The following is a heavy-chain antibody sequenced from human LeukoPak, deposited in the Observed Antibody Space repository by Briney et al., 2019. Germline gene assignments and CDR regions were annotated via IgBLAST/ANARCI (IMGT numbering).Heavy chain of an antibody. CDR3: ARATHYDFWSGYPYYFDY. Sequence: PSETLSLTCAVSGGSISSGGYSWSWIRQPPGKGLEWIGYIYHSGSTYYNPSLKSRVTISVDRSKNQFSLKLSSVTAADTAVYYCARATHYDFWSGYPYYFDYWGQGTLVTVSS. V-gene: IGHV4-30-2*01. D-gene: IGHD3-3*01. J-gene: IGHJ4*02. CDR2: IYHSGST. CDR1: GGSISSGGYS.